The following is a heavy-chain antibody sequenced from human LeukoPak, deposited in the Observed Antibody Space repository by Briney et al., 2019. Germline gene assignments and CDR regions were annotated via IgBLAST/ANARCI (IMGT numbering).Heavy chain of an antibody. CDR1: GGTFSSYA. CDR2: IIPIFGTA. J-gene: IGHJ5*02. CDR3: ARVQQLVNNWFDP. Sequence: SVEVSCKASGGTFSSYAISWVRQAPGQGLEWMGGIIPIFGTANYAQKFQGRVTITTDESTSTAYMVLSSLRSEDTAVYYCARVQQLVNNWFDPWGRGTLVTVSS. D-gene: IGHD6-13*01. V-gene: IGHV1-69*05.